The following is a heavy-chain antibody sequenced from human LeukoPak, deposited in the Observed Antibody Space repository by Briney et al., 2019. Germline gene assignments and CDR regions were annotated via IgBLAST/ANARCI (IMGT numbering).Heavy chain of an antibody. V-gene: IGHV4-34*01. CDR1: SGSFSGYY. CDR2: INHSGST. J-gene: IGHJ4*02. D-gene: IGHD4-17*01. CDR3: ARVYGDYFDY. Sequence: SETLSLTCAVYSGSFSGYYWSWIRQPPGKGLEWIGEINHSGSTNYNPSLKSRVTISVDTSKNQFSLKLSSVTAADTAVYYCARVYGDYFDYWGQGTLVTVSS.